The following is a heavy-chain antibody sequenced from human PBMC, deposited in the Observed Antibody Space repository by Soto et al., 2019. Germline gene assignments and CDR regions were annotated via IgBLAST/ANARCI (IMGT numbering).Heavy chain of an antibody. J-gene: IGHJ6*02. D-gene: IGHD2-2*01. V-gene: IGHV1-8*01. Sequence: GASVKVSCKAAGYTFTSYDINWVLQATVQWLEWMGWMNPNSGNTGYAQKFQGRVTMTRNTSISTAYMELSSLRSEDTAVYYCARTLLYCSSTSCYSHYGMDVWGQGTTVTVSS. CDR1: GYTFTSYD. CDR3: ARTLLYCSSTSCYSHYGMDV. CDR2: MNPNSGNT.